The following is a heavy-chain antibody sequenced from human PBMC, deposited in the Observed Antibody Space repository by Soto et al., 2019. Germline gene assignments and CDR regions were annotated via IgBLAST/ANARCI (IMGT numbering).Heavy chain of an antibody. CDR3: ARYGAVVVPAAIPGDYYYYYGMDV. D-gene: IGHD2-2*01. V-gene: IGHV4-59*08. CDR1: GGSINNHY. CDR2: IYYSGST. Sequence: SETLSLTCTVSGGSINNHYWSWIRQPPGKGLEWIGYIYYSGSTNYNPSLKSRVTISVDTSKNQFSLKLSSVTAADTAVYYCARYGAVVVPAAIPGDYYYYYGMDVWGQGTTVTVSS. J-gene: IGHJ6*02.